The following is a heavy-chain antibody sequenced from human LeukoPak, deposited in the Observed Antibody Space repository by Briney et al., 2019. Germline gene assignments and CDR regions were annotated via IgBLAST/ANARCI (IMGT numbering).Heavy chain of an antibody. Sequence: SETLSLTCTVSGGSISNYYWSWIRQPAGKGLEWIGRIYTSGSTNYNPSLKSRVTMSVDTSKNQFSLRLSSVTAADTAVYYCARWADKSSSSSRVAFDIWGQGTMVTVSS. CDR3: ARWADKSSSSSRVAFDI. D-gene: IGHD6-6*01. CDR2: IYTSGST. J-gene: IGHJ3*02. V-gene: IGHV4-4*07. CDR1: GGSISNYY.